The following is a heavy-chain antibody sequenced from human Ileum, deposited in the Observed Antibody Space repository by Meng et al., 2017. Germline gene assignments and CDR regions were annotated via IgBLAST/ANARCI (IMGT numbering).Heavy chain of an antibody. Sequence: QADLQGWGPGWFVLSGSLSLTCAVSGRSISSSDWWSWVSQPPGKGLEWIAEMNLGGSPNYNPSLKSRVTMSVDKSNDHLSLQLTSVTAADTAVYYCAHIFDSWGQGTLVTVSS. J-gene: IGHJ4*02. CDR2: MNLGGSP. CDR1: GRSISSSDW. CDR3: AHIFDS. V-gene: IGHV4-4*02.